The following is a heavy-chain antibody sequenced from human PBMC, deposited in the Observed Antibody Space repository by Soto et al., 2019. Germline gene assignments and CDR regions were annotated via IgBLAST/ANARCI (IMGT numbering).Heavy chain of an antibody. V-gene: IGHV5-51*01. CDR2: IYPDDSDT. CDR1: GYSFTSYW. J-gene: IGHJ4*02. Sequence: PGESLKISCKGSGYSFTSYWISWVRQMPGKGLEWMGIIYPDDSDTRYSPSFQGQVTISADKSISTAYLQWNSLKASDTAIYYCAGGINYNYWGQGTLVTVSS. D-gene: IGHD1-1*01. CDR3: AGGINYNY.